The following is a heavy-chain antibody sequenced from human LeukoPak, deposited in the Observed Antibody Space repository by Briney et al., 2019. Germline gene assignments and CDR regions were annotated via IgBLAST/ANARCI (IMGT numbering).Heavy chain of an antibody. V-gene: IGHV3-23*01. CDR1: GLIFSGYA. CDR3: AKIGSYDILTGYPGRSFFDY. J-gene: IGHJ4*02. CDR2: ISGSGDST. Sequence: GGSLRLSCANSGLIFSGYAMTWVRQAPGKGLEWVSAISGSGDSTYYADSVKGRFTISRDNSKNTLYLQMNSLRAEDTAVYYCAKIGSYDILTGYPGRSFFDYWGQGTLVTVSS. D-gene: IGHD3-9*01.